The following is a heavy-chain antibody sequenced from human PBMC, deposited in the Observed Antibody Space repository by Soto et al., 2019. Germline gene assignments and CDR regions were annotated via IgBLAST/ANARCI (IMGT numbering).Heavy chain of an antibody. CDR1: GFTFSSYA. Sequence: GGSLRLSCAASGFTFSSYAMHWVRQAPGKGLEWVAVISYDGSNKYYADSVKGRFTISRDNSKNTLYLQMNSLRAEDTAVYYCARDRPRGYDILTGYFGYWGQGTLVTVSS. CDR3: ARDRPRGYDILTGYFGY. V-gene: IGHV3-30-3*01. D-gene: IGHD3-9*01. CDR2: ISYDGSNK. J-gene: IGHJ4*02.